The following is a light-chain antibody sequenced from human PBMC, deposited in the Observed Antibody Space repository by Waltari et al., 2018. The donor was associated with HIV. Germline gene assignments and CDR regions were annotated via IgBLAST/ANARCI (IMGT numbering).Light chain of an antibody. V-gene: IGLV1-40*01. Sequence: QSVLTQPPSVSGAPGQRVTISCTGSSSTIGAGYDVHWYQQLPGTAPKLLIYDNNNRPSGGPDRFSGSKSGTSASLAITGLQADDEADYYCQSYDISLSGLGVFGGGTKLTVL. J-gene: IGLJ3*02. CDR2: DNN. CDR1: SSTIGAGYD. CDR3: QSYDISLSGLGV.